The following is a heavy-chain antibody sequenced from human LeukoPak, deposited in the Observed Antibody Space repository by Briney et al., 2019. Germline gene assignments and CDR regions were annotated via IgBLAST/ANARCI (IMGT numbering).Heavy chain of an antibody. CDR2: ISDSGGRT. CDR1: GLTLSNYG. V-gene: IGHV3-23*01. D-gene: IGHD3-22*01. J-gene: IGHJ4*02. CDR3: AKRGVVIRVILVGFHKEAYYFDS. Sequence: PGGSLRLSCAVSGLTLSNYGMTWVRQAPGKGLEWVAGISDSGGRTNYADSVKGRFTISRDNPKNTLYLQMNSLRAEDTAVYFCAKRGVVIRVILVGFHKEAYYFDSWGQGGLVTVSS.